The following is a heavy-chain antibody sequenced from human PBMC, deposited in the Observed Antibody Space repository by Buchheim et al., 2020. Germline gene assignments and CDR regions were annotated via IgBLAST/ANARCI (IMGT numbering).Heavy chain of an antibody. J-gene: IGHJ4*02. CDR1: GFTFSSYS. CDR3: ARGSPHIDY. CDR2: ITTSSSNI. Sequence: EVFLVESGGGLVQPGGSLRLSCATSGFTFSSYSFNWVRQAPGKGLEWVAFITTSSSNIHYADSVKGRFALSRDNAKNPLFLQMNSLRAEDTAVYYCARGSPHIDYWGQGSL. V-gene: IGHV3-48*01.